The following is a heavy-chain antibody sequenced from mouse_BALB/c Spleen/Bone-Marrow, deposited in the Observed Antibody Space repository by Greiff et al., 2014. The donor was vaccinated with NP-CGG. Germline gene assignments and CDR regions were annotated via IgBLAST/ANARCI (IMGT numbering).Heavy chain of an antibody. CDR2: INPSNGRT. CDR1: GYTFTSYW. Sequence: QVQLQQPGAGLVKPGASVKLSCKASGYTFTSYWMHWVKQRPGQGLEWIGEINPSNGRTNYNEKFKSKATLTVDKSSSTAYMQLSSLTSEDSAVYYCARGTFDYWGQGTTLTVSS. V-gene: IGHV1S81*02. CDR3: ARGTFDY. J-gene: IGHJ2*01.